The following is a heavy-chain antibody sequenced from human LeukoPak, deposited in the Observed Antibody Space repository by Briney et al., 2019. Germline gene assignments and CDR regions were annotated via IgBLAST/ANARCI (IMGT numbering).Heavy chain of an antibody. CDR1: GFTFSSYS. CDR2: ISSSSSYI. J-gene: IGHJ4*02. D-gene: IGHD3-16*02. V-gene: IGHV3-21*01. Sequence: KTGGSLRLSCAASGFTFSSYSMNWVRQAPGKGLEWVSSISSSSSYIYYADSVKGRFTISRDNAKNSLYLQMNSLRAEDTAEYYCARGFFDYVWGSYRSISFDYWGQGTLVTVSS. CDR3: ARGFFDYVWGSYRSISFDY.